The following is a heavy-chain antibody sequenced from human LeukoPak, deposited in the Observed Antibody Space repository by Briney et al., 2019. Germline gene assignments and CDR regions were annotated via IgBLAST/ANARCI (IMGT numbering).Heavy chain of an antibody. V-gene: IGHV1-18*01. CDR2: ISAYNGNT. Sequence: GASVKVSCKASGYTFTSYGISWVRQAPGQGLEWMGWISAYNGNTNYAQKLQGRVTMTTDTSTSTAYMELRSLRSDDTAVYYCARCHDPTLFYGSGKNYYYYMDVWGKGTTVTVSS. J-gene: IGHJ6*03. D-gene: IGHD3-10*01. CDR1: GYTFTSYG. CDR3: ARCHDPTLFYGSGKNYYYYMDV.